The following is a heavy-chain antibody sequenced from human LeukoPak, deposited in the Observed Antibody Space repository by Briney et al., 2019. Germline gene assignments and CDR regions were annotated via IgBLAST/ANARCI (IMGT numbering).Heavy chain of an antibody. D-gene: IGHD1-26*01. V-gene: IGHV3-13*01. J-gene: IGHJ4*02. CDR2: IGTAGDT. Sequence: GGSLRLSCAASGFTLSSYAMHWVRQPAGKGLEWVSAIGTAGDTFYPGSVKGRFTISRENAKKSLFLQMNSLRAEDTAVYYCAKDGSIVGATSDYWGQGTLVTVSS. CDR1: GFTLSSYA. CDR3: AKDGSIVGATSDY.